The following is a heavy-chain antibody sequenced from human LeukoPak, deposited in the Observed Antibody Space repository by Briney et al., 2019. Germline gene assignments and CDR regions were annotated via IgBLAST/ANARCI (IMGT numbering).Heavy chain of an antibody. J-gene: IGHJ5*02. CDR3: ARSRGGFGDYGSWFDP. CDR1: GGSISSGTYY. Sequence: SETLSLTCTVSGGSISSGTYYWGWIRQPAGKGLEWIGRIYSSGSTNYNPSLKSRVTMSVDTSKNQFSLNLTSVTAADTAVYFCARSRGGFGDYGSWFDPWGQGTLVTVSS. CDR2: IYSSGST. D-gene: IGHD4-17*01. V-gene: IGHV4-61*02.